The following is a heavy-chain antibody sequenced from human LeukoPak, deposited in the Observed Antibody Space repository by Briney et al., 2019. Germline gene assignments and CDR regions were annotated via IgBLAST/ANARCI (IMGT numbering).Heavy chain of an antibody. V-gene: IGHV4-59*08. CDR2: IYYTGST. CDR3: AITRGYSYGYLDY. Sequence: SETLSLTCTVSGRSISSFYWSWIRQPPGQGLEWLGYIYYTGSTNYNPPLKSRVTISVDTSENRFSLKLSSVTAADTAVYYCAITRGYSYGYLDYWGQGTLVTVSS. J-gene: IGHJ4*02. D-gene: IGHD5-18*01. CDR1: GRSISSFY.